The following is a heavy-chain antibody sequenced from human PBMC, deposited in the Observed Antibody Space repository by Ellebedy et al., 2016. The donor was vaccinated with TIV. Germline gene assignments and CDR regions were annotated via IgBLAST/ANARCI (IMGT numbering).Heavy chain of an antibody. CDR3: ARVIRGSSGMDV. J-gene: IGHJ6*02. Sequence: ASVKVSCKTSGYVFTAYYIHWVRQAPGQGLEWMGWINPDSGVTKFAQKFQGRVTMTRDTSVNTAYMELSRLESDDTAVYYCARVIRGSSGMDVWGQGTTVTVS. V-gene: IGHV1-2*02. D-gene: IGHD6-13*01. CDR2: INPDSGVT. CDR1: GYVFTAYY.